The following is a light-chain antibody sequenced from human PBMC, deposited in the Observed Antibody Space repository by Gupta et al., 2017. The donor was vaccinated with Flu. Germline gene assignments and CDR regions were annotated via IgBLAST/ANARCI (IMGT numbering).Light chain of an antibody. V-gene: IGLV3-19*01. J-gene: IGLJ1*01. CDR3: CAHDVNRRRPYV. CDR1: GLRYKY. CDR2: DLN. Sequence: GDGLRYKYGVWYQQQPGRAPHLIMYDLNRRPSGIPDRFSGSHSGDTASLTITGLQAEDEADYYCCAHDVNRRRPYVFGGGTKVLVL.